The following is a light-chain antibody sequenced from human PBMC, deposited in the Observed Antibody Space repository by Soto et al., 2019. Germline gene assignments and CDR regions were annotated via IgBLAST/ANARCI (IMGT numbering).Light chain of an antibody. V-gene: IGLV2-14*01. Sequence: QSVLTQPASVSGSPEQSITISCTGTSSDVGSYNYVSWYQQHPGKAPKLMIYDVTNRPSGVSNRFSRSRSGNTASLTISGLQAEDEADYYCSSYTSSGTYVFGTGTKVTVL. J-gene: IGLJ1*01. CDR2: DVT. CDR1: SSDVGSYNY. CDR3: SSYTSSGTYV.